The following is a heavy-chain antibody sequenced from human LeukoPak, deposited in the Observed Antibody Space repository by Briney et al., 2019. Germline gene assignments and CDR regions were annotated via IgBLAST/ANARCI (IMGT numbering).Heavy chain of an antibody. CDR1: GFTFSNAW. J-gene: IGHJ4*02. CDR3: TRRRYFDY. V-gene: IGHV3-15*01. Sequence: GGSLRLSCAASGFTFSNAWMSWVRQAPGKGLEWVARIKSKTDGGTTDYAAPVKGRFTISRDDSKNTLYLQMNSLKTEDTAVYYCTRRRYFDYWGQGTLVTVSS. CDR2: IKSKTDGGTT.